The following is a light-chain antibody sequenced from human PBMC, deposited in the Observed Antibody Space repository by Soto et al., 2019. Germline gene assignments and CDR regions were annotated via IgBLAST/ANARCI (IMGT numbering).Light chain of an antibody. V-gene: IGKV3-15*01. Sequence: EIVMTQSPATLSVSPGERATLSCRASQSVSSNLVWYQQKPGQAPRLLIYGASTRATGIPARFSGSGSGTEFTLTIGSLQSEDFAVYYCQQYNNWPTFGPGTKVDIK. J-gene: IGKJ3*01. CDR2: GAS. CDR3: QQYNNWPT. CDR1: QSVSSN.